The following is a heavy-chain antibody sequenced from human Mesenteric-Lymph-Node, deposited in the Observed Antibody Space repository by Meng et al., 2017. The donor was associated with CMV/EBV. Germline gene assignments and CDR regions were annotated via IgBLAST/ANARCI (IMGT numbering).Heavy chain of an antibody. Sequence: GESLKISCAASGFTVSSYYMSWVRQAPGKGLEWVSVIYSGGSTYYADSVKGRFTISRDNSKNTLYLQMNSLRAEDTAVYYCARVLIPAAALDAFDIWGQGTMVTVSS. CDR1: GFTVSSYY. V-gene: IGHV3-53*01. CDR2: IYSGGST. CDR3: ARVLIPAAALDAFDI. J-gene: IGHJ3*02. D-gene: IGHD2-2*01.